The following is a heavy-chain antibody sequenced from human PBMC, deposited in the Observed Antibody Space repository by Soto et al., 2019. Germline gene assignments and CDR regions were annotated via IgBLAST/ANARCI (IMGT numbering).Heavy chain of an antibody. V-gene: IGHV1-3*01. D-gene: IGHD3-10*01. Sequence: QVQLVQSGAEVKKPGASVKVSCKASGYTFPSYAMPWVRQAPGQRLEWMGWINAGLGDTKYSQKFQGRVTITRDTSAGTAYMELGSLRSEDPAVYDCARSPPMTADGPPSRGRHYYQGMDVWGQGALVTVSS. J-gene: IGHJ6*02. CDR2: INAGLGDT. CDR3: ARSPPMTADGPPSRGRHYYQGMDV. CDR1: GYTFPSYA.